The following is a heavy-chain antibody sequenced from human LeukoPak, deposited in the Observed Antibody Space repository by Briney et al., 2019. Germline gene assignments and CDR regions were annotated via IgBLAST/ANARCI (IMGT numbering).Heavy chain of an antibody. Sequence: SQSLSLTCAISGDSVSSNSAAWSWVRQSPSRGLEWLGRTYYRSKWYYDYAVSVKSRITINPDTSKNQFSLQLNSVTPEDTAVYYCARGATAYFDYWGQGTLVTVSS. V-gene: IGHV6-1*01. CDR3: ARGATAYFDY. CDR2: TYYRSKWYY. CDR1: GDSVSSNSAA. J-gene: IGHJ4*02. D-gene: IGHD5-12*01.